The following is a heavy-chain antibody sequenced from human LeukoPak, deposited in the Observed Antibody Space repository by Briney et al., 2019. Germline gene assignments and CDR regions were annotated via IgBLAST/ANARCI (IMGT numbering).Heavy chain of an antibody. CDR2: IYHSGST. CDR3: ARANWQQLPHPPHH. D-gene: IGHD6-13*01. CDR1: GYSISSGYY. J-gene: IGHJ5*02. Sequence: PSETLSLTCAVSGYSISSGYYWGWIRQPPGKGLEWIGSIYHSGSTYYNPSLKSRVTISVDTSKNQFSLKLSYVTAADTAVYYCARANWQQLPHPPHHWGQGTLVTVSS. V-gene: IGHV4-38-2*01.